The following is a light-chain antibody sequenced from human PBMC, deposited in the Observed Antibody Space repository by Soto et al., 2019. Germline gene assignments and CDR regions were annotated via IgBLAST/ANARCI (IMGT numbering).Light chain of an antibody. Sequence: QSVLTQPPSASGTPGQRVTISCSGSSSNIGSNYVYWYQQLPGTAPKLLIYRNNQRPSGVPDRFSGSKSGTSASLASSGLRSEYEADYYCAAWDDSLSGREVFGTGTKVTVL. CDR1: SSNIGSNY. CDR3: AAWDDSLSGREV. CDR2: RNN. J-gene: IGLJ1*01. V-gene: IGLV1-47*01.